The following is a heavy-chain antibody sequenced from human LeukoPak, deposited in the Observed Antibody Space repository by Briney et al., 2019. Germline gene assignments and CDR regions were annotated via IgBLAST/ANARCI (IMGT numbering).Heavy chain of an antibody. CDR3: ARSVLEWYYFDY. CDR2: VDNSGGTR. Sequence: GGSLRLSCAVSGFTFSSYAMSWVRQAPGKGLEWVSGVDNSGGTRYYADSVKGRFTISRDNAKNSLYLQMNSLRAEDTAVYYCARSVLEWYYFDYWGQGALVTVSS. CDR1: GFTFSSYA. D-gene: IGHD3-3*01. V-gene: IGHV3-21*01. J-gene: IGHJ4*02.